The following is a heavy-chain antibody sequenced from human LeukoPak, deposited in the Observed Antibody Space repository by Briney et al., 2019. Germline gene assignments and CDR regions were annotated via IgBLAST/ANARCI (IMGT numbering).Heavy chain of an antibody. CDR1: GGSFSGYY. J-gene: IGHJ4*02. D-gene: IGHD3-9*01. Sequence: SETLSLTCAVYGGSFSGYYWSWIRQPPGKGLEWIGEINHSGSTNYNPSLKSRVTISVDTSKNQFSLKLSSVTAADTAVYYCARADILIGYCDFDYWGQGTLVTVSS. CDR2: INHSGST. CDR3: ARADILIGYCDFDY. V-gene: IGHV4-34*01.